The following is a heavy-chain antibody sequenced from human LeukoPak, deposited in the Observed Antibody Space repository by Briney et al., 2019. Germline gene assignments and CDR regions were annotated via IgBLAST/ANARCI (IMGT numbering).Heavy chain of an antibody. CDR3: ATSRVLYWIQI. Sequence: SETLSLTCSVWVYSLWECFERGWIRQPPGKGLEWIGTIYHTGNTYYNPSLESRITISVDTTKNQLSVKLNSVTATDAAVYEFATSRVLYWIQIWGQGTLVTVSS. J-gene: IGHJ4*02. CDR2: IYHTGNT. D-gene: IGHD3-16*01. V-gene: IGHV4-38-2*01. CDR1: VYSLWECFE.